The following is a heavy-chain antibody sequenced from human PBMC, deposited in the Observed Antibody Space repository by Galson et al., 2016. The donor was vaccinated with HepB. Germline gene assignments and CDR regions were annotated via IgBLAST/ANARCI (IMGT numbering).Heavy chain of an antibody. CDR2: ISGSSATI. CDR1: GFTFSSYD. CDR3: ARVFESLSAYDLPFEDV. D-gene: IGHD2-21*01. J-gene: IGHJ6*02. V-gene: IGHV3-48*02. Sequence: SLRLSCAASGFTFSSYDMDWVRQAPGKGLEWVSYISGSSATIYYADSVKGRFTISRDNAENSLYLQMNRLRDEDTAVYYCARVFESLSAYDLPFEDVWGQGTTVTVAS.